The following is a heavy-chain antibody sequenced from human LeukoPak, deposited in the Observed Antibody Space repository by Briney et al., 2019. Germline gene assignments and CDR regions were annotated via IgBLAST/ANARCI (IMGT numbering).Heavy chain of an antibody. CDR1: GGSFSGYY. J-gene: IGHJ3*02. CDR2: INHSGST. D-gene: IGHD2-15*01. V-gene: IGHV4-34*01. Sequence: SETLSLTCAVYGGSFSGYYWSWTRQPPGKGLEWIGEINHSGSTNYNPSLKSRVTISVDTSKNLFSLKLSSVTAADTAVYYCARAPWYCSGGSCSWGAFDIWGQGTMVTVSS. CDR3: ARAPWYCSGGSCSWGAFDI.